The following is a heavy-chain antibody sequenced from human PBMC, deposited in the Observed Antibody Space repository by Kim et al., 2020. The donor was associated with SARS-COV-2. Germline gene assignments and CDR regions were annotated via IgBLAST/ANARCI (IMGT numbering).Heavy chain of an antibody. J-gene: IGHJ4*02. Sequence: GGSLRLSCAASGFTFSSYSMHWVRQAPGKGQEWVAVISYDGSNKYYADSVKGRFTISRDNSKNTLYLQMNSLRAEDTAVYYCAKDHNPGMTTVTHFDYWGQGTLVTVSS. CDR1: GFTFSSYS. D-gene: IGHD4-17*01. CDR3: AKDHNPGMTTVTHFDY. CDR2: ISYDGSNK. V-gene: IGHV3-30*18.